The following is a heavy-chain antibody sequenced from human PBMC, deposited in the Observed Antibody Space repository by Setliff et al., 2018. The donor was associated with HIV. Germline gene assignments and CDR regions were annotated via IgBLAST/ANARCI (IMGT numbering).Heavy chain of an antibody. J-gene: IGHJ4*02. V-gene: IGHV1-46*01. CDR2: INPSGGST. Sequence: ASVKVSCKASGYTFTNYYMHWVRQAPGQGLEWMGIINPSGGSTSYQQIFQGRVTMTRDTSTSTVYMELSSLRSEDTVVYYCARGSSALIMREFYDFWSATRDAWDYWGQGTLVTVSS. CDR3: ARGSSALIMREFYDFWSATRDAWDY. CDR1: GYTFTNYY. D-gene: IGHD3-3*01.